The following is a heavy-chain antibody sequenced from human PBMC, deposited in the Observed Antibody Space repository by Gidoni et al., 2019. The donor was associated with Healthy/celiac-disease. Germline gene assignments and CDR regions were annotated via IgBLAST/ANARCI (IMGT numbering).Heavy chain of an antibody. CDR3: ARYPYGSGSYMVDY. J-gene: IGHJ4*02. V-gene: IGHV4-39*07. CDR2: IYYSGRT. Sequence: QLQLQESGPGPVKPSETLSLTCTVSGGSISSSSYDWGWIRQPPGKGLEWIGSIYYSGRTYYNPSLKSRVTISVDTSKNQFSLKLSSVTAADTAVYYCARYPYGSGSYMVDYWGQGTLVTVSS. CDR1: GGSISSSSYD. D-gene: IGHD3-10*01.